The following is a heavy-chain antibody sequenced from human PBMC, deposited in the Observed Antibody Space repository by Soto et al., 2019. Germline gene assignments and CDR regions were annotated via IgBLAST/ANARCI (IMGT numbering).Heavy chain of an antibody. CDR2: ISSSSSYI. V-gene: IGHV3-21*01. CDR3: ARAGITIDAFDI. J-gene: IGHJ3*02. Sequence: ESGGGLVKPGGSLRLSCAASGFTFSSYSMNWVRQAPGKGLEWVSSISSSSSYIYYADSVKGRFTISRDNAKNSLYLQMNSLRAEDTAVYYCARAGITIDAFDIWGQGTMVTVSS. D-gene: IGHD3-10*01. CDR1: GFTFSSYS.